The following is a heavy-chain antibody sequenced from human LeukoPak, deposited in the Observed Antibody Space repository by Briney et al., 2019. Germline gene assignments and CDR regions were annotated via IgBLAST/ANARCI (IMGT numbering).Heavy chain of an antibody. CDR2: IYPGDSDT. J-gene: IGHJ4*02. D-gene: IGHD2-2*01. CDR1: GYSFNTYW. Sequence: GESLKISCRGSGYSFNTYWIGLVRQMPGKGLELMGIIYPGDSDTRYSPSFQGQVTMSADKSINTAYLQWSSLKASDTAMYYCARRQGCSSTSCPPAYWGQGTLVTVCS. V-gene: IGHV5-51*01. CDR3: ARRQGCSSTSCPPAY.